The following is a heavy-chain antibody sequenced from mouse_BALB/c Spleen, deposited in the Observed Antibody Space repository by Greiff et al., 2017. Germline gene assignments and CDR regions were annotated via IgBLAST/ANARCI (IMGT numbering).Heavy chain of an antibody. D-gene: IGHD3-3*01. CDR3: ARQAGPDY. CDR2: ISSGGGST. CDR1: GFAFSSYD. V-gene: IGHV5-12-1*01. Sequence: EVQLVESGGGLVKPGGSLKLSCAASGFAFSSYDMSWVRQTPEKRLEWVAYISSGGGSTYYPDTVKGRFTISRDNAKNTLYLQMSSLKSEDTAMYYCARQAGPDYWGQGTTLTVSS. J-gene: IGHJ2*01.